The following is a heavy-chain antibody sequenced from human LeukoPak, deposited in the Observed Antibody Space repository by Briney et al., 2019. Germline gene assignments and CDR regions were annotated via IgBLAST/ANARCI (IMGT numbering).Heavy chain of an antibody. CDR3: VRSPTRARRFDY. D-gene: IGHD1-26*01. CDR1: GFTFSSYA. CDR2: ISYEGNNK. V-gene: IGHV3-30*03. Sequence: GGSLRLSCAASGFTFSSYAMHWVRQAPGKGLEWVAVISYEGNNKYYADSVKGRFTISRDNSKNTLYLQMNSLRAEDTAVYYCVRSPTRARRFDYWGQGTLVTVSS. J-gene: IGHJ4*02.